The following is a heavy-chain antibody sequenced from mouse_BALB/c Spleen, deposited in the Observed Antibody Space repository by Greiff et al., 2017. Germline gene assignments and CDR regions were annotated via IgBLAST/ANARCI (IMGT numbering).Heavy chain of an antibody. CDR2: ISYDGSN. Sequence: EVKLLESGPGLVKPSQSLSLTCSVTGYSITSGYYWNWIRQFPGNQLEWMGYISYDGSNNYNPSLKNRISITRDTSKNQFFLKLNSVTTEDTATYYCARGGGNYYRYDGYAMDYWGQGTSVTVSS. CDR1: GYSITSGYY. CDR3: ARGGGNYYRYDGYAMDY. V-gene: IGHV3-6*02. J-gene: IGHJ4*01. D-gene: IGHD2-14*01.